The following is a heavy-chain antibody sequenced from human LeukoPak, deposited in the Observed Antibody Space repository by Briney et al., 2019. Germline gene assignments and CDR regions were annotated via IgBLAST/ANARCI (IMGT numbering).Heavy chain of an antibody. CDR3: ARVAMVRGVIVQMYYFDY. Sequence: ASVKVSCKASGYTFTGYYMHWVRQAPGQGLEWMGWINPNSGGTNYAQKFQGRVTMTRDTSISTAYMELSRLRSDDTAVYYCARVAMVRGVIVQMYYFDYWGQGTLVTVSS. CDR2: INPNSGGT. V-gene: IGHV1-2*02. J-gene: IGHJ4*02. D-gene: IGHD3-10*01. CDR1: GYTFTGYY.